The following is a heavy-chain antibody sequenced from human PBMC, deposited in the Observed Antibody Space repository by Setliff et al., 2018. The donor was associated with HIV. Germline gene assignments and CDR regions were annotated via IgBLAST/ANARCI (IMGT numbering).Heavy chain of an antibody. D-gene: IGHD4-4*01. CDR2: IIPISGTA. CDR1: GGAFSNYG. CDR3: AVIKDSDYAFPFDY. Sequence: ASVKVSCKASGGAFSNYGMSWVRQAPGQGLEWMGGIIPISGTANYAQKFQGRVTITTDESTSTAYMELSGLRSEDTAVYYCAVIKDSDYAFPFDYWGQGTLVTVSS. J-gene: IGHJ4*02. V-gene: IGHV1-69*05.